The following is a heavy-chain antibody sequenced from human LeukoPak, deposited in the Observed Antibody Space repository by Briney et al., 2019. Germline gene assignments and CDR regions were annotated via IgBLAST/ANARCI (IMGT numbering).Heavy chain of an antibody. D-gene: IGHD3-10*01. CDR1: GFTFDNYA. CDR2: ISGSGDGT. J-gene: IGHJ6*02. Sequence: GGSLRLSCTASGFTFDNYAMIWVRQASGKGLEWVSVISGSGDGTDSADSVRGRFTISRDNSKNTLYLEMSSLRVEDTAVYHCAKGLNSYASGRGHSPTCYYGMDVWGQGPTVTSSS. CDR3: AKGLNSYASGRGHSPTCYYGMDV. V-gene: IGHV3-23*01.